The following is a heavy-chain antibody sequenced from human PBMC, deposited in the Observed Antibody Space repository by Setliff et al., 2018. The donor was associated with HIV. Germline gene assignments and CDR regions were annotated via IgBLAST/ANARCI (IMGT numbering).Heavy chain of an antibody. CDR2: FDPEDGET. CDR3: ATARSKVRLGELSLFDY. J-gene: IGHJ4*02. V-gene: IGHV1-24*01. D-gene: IGHD3-16*02. CDR1: GSTLTELS. Sequence: ASVKVSCKVSGSTLTELSMHWVRQAPGKGLEWMGGFDPEDGETIYAQKFQGRVTMTEDTSTDTAYMELSSLRSEDTAVYYCATARSKVRLGELSLFDYWGQGTLVTVSS.